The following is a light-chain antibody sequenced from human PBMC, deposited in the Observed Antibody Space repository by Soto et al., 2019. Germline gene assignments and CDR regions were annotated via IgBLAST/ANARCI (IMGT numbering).Light chain of an antibody. V-gene: IGKV1-39*01. CDR3: QQSYSPPPIA. J-gene: IGKJ5*01. CDR2: AAT. Sequence: DIQITQSPSSLSASVGDRVTITCRASQSIGRFLNWYQQKPGKAPALLIYAATSLQSGVPSRFSGSGSGTDFTLTISSLQPEDFATYFCQQSYSPPPIAVGQGTRLEIK. CDR1: QSIGRF.